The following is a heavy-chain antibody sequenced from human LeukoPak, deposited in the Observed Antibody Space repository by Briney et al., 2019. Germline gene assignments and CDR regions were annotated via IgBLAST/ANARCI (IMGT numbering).Heavy chain of an antibody. CDR1: GVSISTYY. J-gene: IGHJ6*02. Sequence: SETLSLTCTVPGVSISTYYWSWIRQPPGKGLEWIGYIYYIGSTNYNPSLKSRVTISIDTSKNHFSLKLNSVTAADTAVYYCAKGQWNGMNVWGRGTTVTVSS. D-gene: IGHD6-19*01. CDR3: AKGQWNGMNV. CDR2: IYYIGST. V-gene: IGHV4-59*01.